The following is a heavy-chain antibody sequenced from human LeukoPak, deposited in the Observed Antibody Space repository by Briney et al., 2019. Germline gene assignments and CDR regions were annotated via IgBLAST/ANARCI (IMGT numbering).Heavy chain of an antibody. CDR3: VRIQSGADGGYFDY. J-gene: IGHJ4*02. D-gene: IGHD3/OR15-3a*01. CDR2: IFSNDAK. V-gene: IGHV2-26*01. CDR1: GFSRSDAAMG. Sequence: KESGPVLVKPTETLTLTCTVSGFSRSDAAMGGSWIRQPPGLALEWLAHIFSNDAKSYYTSLKSSVTIYQDTSKSQVVLSMTNLEPVDTPPCYSVRIQSGADGGYFDYGGQGTLVTVSS.